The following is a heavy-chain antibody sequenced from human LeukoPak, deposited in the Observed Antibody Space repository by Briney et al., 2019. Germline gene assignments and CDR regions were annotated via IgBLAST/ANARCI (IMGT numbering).Heavy chain of an antibody. Sequence: SETLSLTCTVSGDSVSSTTYFWDWIRQPPGKGLEWIGSIYYSGNTYYNPSLKSRVTISVDTSKNQFSLKLTSVTAADTAVYYCAHFKGGSFDFWGQGTMVTVSS. J-gene: IGHJ3*01. D-gene: IGHD1-26*01. CDR2: IYYSGNT. V-gene: IGHV4-39*01. CDR3: AHFKGGSFDF. CDR1: GDSVSSTTYF.